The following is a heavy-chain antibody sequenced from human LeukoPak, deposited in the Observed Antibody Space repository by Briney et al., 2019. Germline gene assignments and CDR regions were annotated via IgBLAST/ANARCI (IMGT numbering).Heavy chain of an antibody. Sequence: SETLSLTCPVSGGSINSNSHQWDWIRQAPGKGLEWIGNIYYSGTNSYNPSLKSRVTISVDTSKNHFSLRLPSVTAADTAVYYCARRGDISTDYAFDYWGQGTLVTVSS. V-gene: IGHV4-39*02. D-gene: IGHD3-9*01. J-gene: IGHJ4*02. CDR1: GGSINSNSHQ. CDR2: IYYSGTN. CDR3: ARRGDISTDYAFDY.